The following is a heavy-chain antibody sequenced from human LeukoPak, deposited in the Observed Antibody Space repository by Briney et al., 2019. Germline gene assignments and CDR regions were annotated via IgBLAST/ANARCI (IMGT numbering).Heavy chain of an antibody. V-gene: IGHV3-23*01. Sequence: GGSLRLSCAASGFTFSNYAMSWVRQAPGKGLEWVSSISGNGGNTFYADSVKGRFTITRDNSQNTLYVQMNSLRAEDTAVYYCAKGSRFGVVIIPYFDYWGQGTLVTVSS. CDR1: GFTFSNYA. D-gene: IGHD3-3*01. CDR3: AKGSRFGVVIIPYFDY. CDR2: ISGNGGNT. J-gene: IGHJ4*02.